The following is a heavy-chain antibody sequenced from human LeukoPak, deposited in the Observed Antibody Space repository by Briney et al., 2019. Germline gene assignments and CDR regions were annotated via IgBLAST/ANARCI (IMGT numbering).Heavy chain of an antibody. CDR3: PRGGNVFVF. CDR1: GFTFSSYA. J-gene: IGHJ3*01. CDR2: INSDGDNA. Sequence: GGSPRLSCVASGFTFSSYAMTWVRQAPGKGLEWVSHINSDGDNAYYADSVKGRFAISRDNSKNTLYLQMNSLRAEDTALYYFPRGGNVFVFGGKGTMVTVSS. D-gene: IGHD3-16*01. V-gene: IGHV3-23*01.